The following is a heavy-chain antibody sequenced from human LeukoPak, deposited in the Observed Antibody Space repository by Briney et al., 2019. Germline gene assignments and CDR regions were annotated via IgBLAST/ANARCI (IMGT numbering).Heavy chain of an antibody. D-gene: IGHD3-3*01. CDR2: IYYSGST. J-gene: IGHJ5*02. Sequence: SETLSLTCTVSGGSVNSGSHYWCWIWQPPGKGLEWIGYIYYSGSTNYNPSLKSRVTMSLDTSKNQFSLNLNSVTAADTAVYYCARDGFWSGYYLGWFDPWGQGTLVTVSS. CDR3: ARDGFWSGYYLGWFDP. CDR1: GGSVNSGSHY. V-gene: IGHV4-61*01.